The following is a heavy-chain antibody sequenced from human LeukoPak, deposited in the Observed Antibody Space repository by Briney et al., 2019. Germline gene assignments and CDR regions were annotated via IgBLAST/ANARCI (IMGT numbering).Heavy chain of an antibody. V-gene: IGHV6-1*01. Sequence: SQTLSLTCALSGDSVSSKIATWNWIRQSPSRGLEWLGRTYYRSKWSNDYAVSVKGRIMINPDTSKNQFSLQLTSVTPEDTAVYYCVRDNKGIAVSAAFDIWGQGTMVTVSS. CDR3: VRDNKGIAVSAAFDI. CDR1: GDSVSSKIAT. CDR2: TYYRSKWSN. J-gene: IGHJ3*02. D-gene: IGHD6-19*01.